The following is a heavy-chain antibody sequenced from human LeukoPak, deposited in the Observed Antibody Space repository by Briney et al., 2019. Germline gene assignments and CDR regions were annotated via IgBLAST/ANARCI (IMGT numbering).Heavy chain of an antibody. D-gene: IGHD6-13*01. V-gene: IGHV4-39*07. CDR2: MYYSGST. CDR3: ARDSGYSSSWYGVDY. CDR1: GGSISSSSYY. Sequence: SETLSLTFTVSGGSISSSSYYWGWIRQPPGKGLEWIGSMYYSGSTYYNPSLKSRVTISVDTSKKQFSLKLSSVTAADTAVYYCARDSGYSSSWYGVDYWGQGTLVTVSS. J-gene: IGHJ4*02.